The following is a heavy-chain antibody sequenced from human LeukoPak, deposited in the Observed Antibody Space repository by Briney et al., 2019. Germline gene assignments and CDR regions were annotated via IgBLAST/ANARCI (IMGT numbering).Heavy chain of an antibody. CDR2: IWYDGSNK. CDR1: VFTFSSYG. J-gene: IGHJ4*02. CDR3: AREGDILTGTQAFDY. Sequence: GGALRLSCAASVFTFSSYGMHWVRQAPGKGLEWVAVIWYDGSNKYYADSVKGRFTISRDNSKNTLYLQMNSLRAEDTAVYYCAREGDILTGTQAFDYWGQGTLVTVSS. D-gene: IGHD3-9*01. V-gene: IGHV3-33*01.